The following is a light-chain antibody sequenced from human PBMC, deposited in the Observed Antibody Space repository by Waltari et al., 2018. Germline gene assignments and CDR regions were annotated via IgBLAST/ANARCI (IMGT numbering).Light chain of an antibody. J-gene: IGKJ1*01. Sequence: DIQMTQSPSPLSASVRDRVPITCRASQSISSWLAWYQQKPGKAPKLLIYKASSLESGVPSRFSGSGSGTEFTLTISSLQPDDFATYYCQQYNSYWWTFGQGTKVEIK. V-gene: IGKV1-5*03. CDR1: QSISSW. CDR3: QQYNSYWWT. CDR2: KAS.